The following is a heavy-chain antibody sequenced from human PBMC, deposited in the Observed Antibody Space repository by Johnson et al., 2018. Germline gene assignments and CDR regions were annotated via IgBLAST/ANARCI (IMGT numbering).Heavy chain of an antibody. J-gene: IGHJ5*02. D-gene: IGHD2-2*01. CDR1: GFTFSSYA. Sequence: VQLVQSGGGLVQXGGSLRLSCAASGFTFSSYAMSWVRQAPGKGLEWVSAISGSGGSTYYADSVKGRFTISRDNSKNTLYLQMNSLRAEDTAVYYCAKGAAERYCSSTSCLSYNWFDPWGQGTLVTVSS. CDR3: AKGAAERYCSSTSCLSYNWFDP. CDR2: ISGSGGST. V-gene: IGHV3-23*04.